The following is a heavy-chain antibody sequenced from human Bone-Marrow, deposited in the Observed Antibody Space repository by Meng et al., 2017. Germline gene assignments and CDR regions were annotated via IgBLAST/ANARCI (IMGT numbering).Heavy chain of an antibody. J-gene: IGHJ6*02. D-gene: IGHD2-2*01. CDR3: AREQLVVVPAATRDYYYYYGMDV. CDR1: GGSISSGSYY. V-gene: IGHV4-61*02. Sequence: SETLSLTCTVSGGSISSGSYYWSWIRQPAGKGLEWIGRIYTSGSTNYNPSLKSRVTISVDTSKNQFSLKLSSVTAADTAVYYCAREQLVVVPAATRDYYYYYGMDVWGQGTTVTVSS. CDR2: IYTSGST.